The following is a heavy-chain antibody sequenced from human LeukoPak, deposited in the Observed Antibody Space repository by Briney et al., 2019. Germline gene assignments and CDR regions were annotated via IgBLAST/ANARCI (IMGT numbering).Heavy chain of an antibody. CDR2: IYPGDSDT. V-gene: IGHV5-51*01. CDR3: ARFECSSTSCPAAY. J-gene: IGHJ4*02. CDR1: GYTFTSYW. D-gene: IGHD2-2*01. Sequence: GEPLKFSCKASGYTFTSYWIGWVRKMPGKGLNWMGIIYPGDSDTRYSPSFQGQVTISADKSISTAYLQWSSLKASDTAMYYCARFECSSTSCPAAYWGEGTMVTDS.